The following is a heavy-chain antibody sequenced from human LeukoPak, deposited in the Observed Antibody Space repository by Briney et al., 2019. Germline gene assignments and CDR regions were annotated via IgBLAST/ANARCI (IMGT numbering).Heavy chain of an antibody. Sequence: GASVKVSCKASGYTFASYDINWVRQATGQGLEWMGWMNPNSGNTGYAQKFQGRATMTRNTSISTAYMELSSLRSEDTAVYYCARAPSCKVRGVIEALLSQCDNWFDPWGQGTLVTVSS. CDR2: MNPNSGNT. J-gene: IGHJ5*02. D-gene: IGHD3-10*01. V-gene: IGHV1-8*01. CDR1: GYTFASYD. CDR3: ARAPSCKVRGVIEALLSQCDNWFDP.